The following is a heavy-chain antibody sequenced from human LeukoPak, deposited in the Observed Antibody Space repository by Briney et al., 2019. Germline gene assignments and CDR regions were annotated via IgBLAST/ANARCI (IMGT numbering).Heavy chain of an antibody. CDR2: ISSSSGII. V-gene: IGHV3-48*01. D-gene: IGHD6-19*01. CDR1: GFTFSSYS. Sequence: GGSLRLSCAASGFTFSSYSMNWVRQAPGKGLEWVSYISSSSGIIYYADSVKGRFTISRDNAKNSLYLQMNSLRAEDTAVYFCAVGGWHAWGQGTLVTVSS. CDR3: AVGGWHA. J-gene: IGHJ5*02.